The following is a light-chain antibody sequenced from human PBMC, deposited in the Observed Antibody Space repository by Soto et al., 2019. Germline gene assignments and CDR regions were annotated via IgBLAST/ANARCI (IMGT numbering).Light chain of an antibody. CDR3: QHYNNSPWT. CDR2: DAS. CDR1: QSISGW. V-gene: IGKV1-5*01. Sequence: DIQMTQSPSTVSASVGDSVTITCRASQSISGWLAWYQQNPGKAPKLLIYDASTLEGGVPSRFTGSGSGTEFSLTISGLQPDDFATYYCQHYNNSPWTFGQGTKVEI. J-gene: IGKJ1*01.